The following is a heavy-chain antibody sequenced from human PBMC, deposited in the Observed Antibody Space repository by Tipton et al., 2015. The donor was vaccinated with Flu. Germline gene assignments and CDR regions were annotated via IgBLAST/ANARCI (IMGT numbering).Heavy chain of an antibody. Sequence: SLRLSCAASGFTFSSYAMSWVRQAPGKGLEWVSAISGSGGSTYYADSVKGRFTISRDNSKNTLYLQMNSLRAEDTAVYYCAKGGRGEIYYYMDVWGKGTTVTVSS. D-gene: IGHD3-16*01. J-gene: IGHJ6*03. CDR3: AKGGRGEIYYYMDV. CDR1: GFTFSSYA. CDR2: ISGSGGST. V-gene: IGHV3-23*01.